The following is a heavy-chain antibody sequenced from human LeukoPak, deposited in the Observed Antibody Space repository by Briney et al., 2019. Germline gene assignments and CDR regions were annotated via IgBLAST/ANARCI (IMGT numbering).Heavy chain of an antibody. CDR1: GGSISSSRYY. Sequence: SETLSLTCTVSGGSISSSRYYWGWIRQPPGKGLEWIGSIYYSGSTYYNPSLKSRVTISVDTSKNQFSLKLSSVTAADTAVYYCARGSGSFAFDYWGQGTLVTVSS. V-gene: IGHV4-39*07. CDR3: ARGSGSFAFDY. D-gene: IGHD1-26*01. J-gene: IGHJ4*02. CDR2: IYYSGST.